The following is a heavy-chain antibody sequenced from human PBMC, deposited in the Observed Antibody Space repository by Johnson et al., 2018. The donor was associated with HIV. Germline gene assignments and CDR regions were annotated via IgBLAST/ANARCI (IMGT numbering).Heavy chain of an antibody. CDR1: GFTFSSYD. Sequence: QVQLVESGGGLVQPGWSPRLSCAASGFTFSSYDMHWVRQAPGKGLEWVAVISYDGSNKYYADSVKGRFTISRDNSKNTLYLQMNSLRAEDTAVYFCARGRDPGDYVGLGAFDIWGQGTMVTVSS. CDR3: ARGRDPGDYVGLGAFDI. V-gene: IGHV3-30-3*01. D-gene: IGHD4-17*01. J-gene: IGHJ3*02. CDR2: ISYDGSNK.